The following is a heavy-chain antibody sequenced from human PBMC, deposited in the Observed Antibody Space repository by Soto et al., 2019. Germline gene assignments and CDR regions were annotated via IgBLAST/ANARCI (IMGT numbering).Heavy chain of an antibody. D-gene: IGHD5-12*01. CDR3: ARPSNGYSGYDYRRSYYYALDV. CDR1: VATYS. J-gene: IGHJ6*02. CDR2: IYPLNSET. Sequence: HGESLKISCNGVVATYSIAWVRQLPGKGLEWMGIIYPLNSETRYSPSFQGQVTISADTSTDTAYLQWSSLKASDTATYYCARPSNGYSGYDYRRSYYYALDVWGQGTTVTVSS. V-gene: IGHV5-51*01.